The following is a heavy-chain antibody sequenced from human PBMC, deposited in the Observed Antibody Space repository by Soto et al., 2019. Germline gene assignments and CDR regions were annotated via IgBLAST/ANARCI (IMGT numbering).Heavy chain of an antibody. V-gene: IGHV1-46*01. D-gene: IGHD6-19*01. CDR2: INPSGGST. Sequence: EASVKVSCKASGYTFTSYYMHWVRQAPGQGLEWMGIINPSGGSTSYAQKFQGRVTISVDTSKNQFSLKLSSVTAADTAVYYCAREAVYYFDYWGQGTLVTVSS. CDR1: GYTFTSYY. CDR3: AREAVYYFDY. J-gene: IGHJ4*02.